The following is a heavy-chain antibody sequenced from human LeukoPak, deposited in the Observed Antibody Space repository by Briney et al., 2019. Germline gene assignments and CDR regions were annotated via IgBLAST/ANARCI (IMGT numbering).Heavy chain of an antibody. Sequence: GGSLRLSCAASGFTFSSYWMHWVRQAPGKGLVWVSRINSDGSSTIYADSVKGRFTISRDNAKNTLYLQMNSLRAEDTAVYYCARDDSPAYYDFWSGTYYYYYYMDVWGKGTTVTASS. V-gene: IGHV3-74*01. J-gene: IGHJ6*03. CDR1: GFTFSSYW. CDR3: ARDDSPAYYDFWSGTYYYYYYMDV. CDR2: INSDGSST. D-gene: IGHD3-3*01.